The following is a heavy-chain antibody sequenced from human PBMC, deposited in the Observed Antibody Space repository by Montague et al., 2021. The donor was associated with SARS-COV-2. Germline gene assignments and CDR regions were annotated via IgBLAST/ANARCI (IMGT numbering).Heavy chain of an antibody. D-gene: IGHD6-19*01. CDR3: ARGSGWMGNAFDI. CDR1: GGPISSYY. J-gene: IGHJ3*02. CDR2: IYYSGST. Sequence: SETLSLTCTVSGGPISSYYWSWIRQPPGKGLEWIGYIYYSGSTNXXPSLKSRVTISVDAPKNQFSLKLSSVTAADTAVYYCARGSGWMGNAFDIWGQGTMVTVSS. V-gene: IGHV4-59*01.